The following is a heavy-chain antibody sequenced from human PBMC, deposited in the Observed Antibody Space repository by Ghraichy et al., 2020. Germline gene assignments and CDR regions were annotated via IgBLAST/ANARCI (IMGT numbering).Heavy chain of an antibody. CDR3: ARDRGGAGAFDI. CDR1: GFTFSSYD. V-gene: IGHV3-13*01. CDR2: IGTAGDT. D-gene: IGHD1-26*01. J-gene: IGHJ3*02. Sequence: GSLRLSCAASGFTFSSYDMHWVRQATGKGLEWVSAIGTAGDTYYPGSVKGRFTISRENAKNSLYLQMNSLRAGDTAVYYCARDRGGAGAFDIWGQGTMVTVSS.